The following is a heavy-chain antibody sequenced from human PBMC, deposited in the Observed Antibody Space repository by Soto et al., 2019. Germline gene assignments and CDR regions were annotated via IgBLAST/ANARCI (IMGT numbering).Heavy chain of an antibody. Sequence: QVQLVQSGAEVKKPGASVKVSCKASGYTFTGYYMHWVRQAPGQGLEWMGWINPNSGGTNYAQKFQGWVTMTRDTSIITAYMVLSRLRSDDTSVYYCARGGDLYCSGGSCYSWFDPWGQGTLVTVSS. J-gene: IGHJ5*02. CDR3: ARGGDLYCSGGSCYSWFDP. V-gene: IGHV1-2*04. CDR1: GYTFTGYY. D-gene: IGHD2-15*01. CDR2: INPNSGGT.